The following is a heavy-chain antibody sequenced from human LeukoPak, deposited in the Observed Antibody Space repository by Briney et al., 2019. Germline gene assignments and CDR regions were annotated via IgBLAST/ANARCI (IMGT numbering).Heavy chain of an antibody. CDR1: GFTFSGYN. J-gene: IGHJ4*02. CDR3: AYAAQIDY. V-gene: IGHV3-21*01. CDR2: ISGSSSYI. D-gene: IGHD6-6*01. Sequence: PGGSLRLSCAASGFTFSGYNMNWVRQAPGKGPEWVSSISGSSSYIYYADSVRGRFTISRDNAKNSLYLQMDSLRAEDTAVYFCAYAAQIDYCGQGTLVTVSS.